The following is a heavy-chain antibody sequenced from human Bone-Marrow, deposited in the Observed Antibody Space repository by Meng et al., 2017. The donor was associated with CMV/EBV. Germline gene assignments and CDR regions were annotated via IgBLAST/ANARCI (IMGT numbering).Heavy chain of an antibody. V-gene: IGHV3-30-3*01. D-gene: IGHD6-13*01. CDR3: ARDRSSSFDY. CDR1: GFTFSSYA. CDR2: ISYDGSNK. Sequence: LSCAGSGFTFSSYAMPWVRQAPGKGLEWVAVISYDGSNKYYADSVKGRFTISRDNSKNTLYLQMNSLRAEDTAVYYCARDRSSSFDYWGQGTLVTVSS. J-gene: IGHJ4*02.